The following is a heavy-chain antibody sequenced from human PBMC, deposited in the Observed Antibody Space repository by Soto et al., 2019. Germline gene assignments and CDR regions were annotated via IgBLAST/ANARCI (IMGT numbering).Heavy chain of an antibody. J-gene: IGHJ5*02. CDR1: VGSVISGSYY. V-gene: IGHV4-61*01. CDR3: ARGRSWFDP. Sequence: PSETLSLTCTFSVGSVISGSYYWSWIRQPPGKGLEWIGYIYYSGSTNYNPSLKSRVTISVDTSKNQFSLELSSVTAADTAVYYCARGRSWFDPWGQGTLVTVSS. CDR2: IYYSGST.